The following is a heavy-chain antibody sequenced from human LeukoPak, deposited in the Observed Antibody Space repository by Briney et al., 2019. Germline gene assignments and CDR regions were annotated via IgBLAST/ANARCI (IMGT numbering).Heavy chain of an antibody. D-gene: IGHD3-10*01. J-gene: IGHJ2*01. CDR2: DGSNK. CDR3: AKDSTARDFDL. V-gene: IGHV3-30*02. Sequence: PGGSLRLSCAASGFAFSSYDMHWVRQAPGKGLEWVAFDGSNKYYADSVKGRFTISRDNSKNTLYLQMNSLRAEDTAVYYCAKDSTARDFDLWGRGTLVTVSS. CDR1: GFAFSSYD.